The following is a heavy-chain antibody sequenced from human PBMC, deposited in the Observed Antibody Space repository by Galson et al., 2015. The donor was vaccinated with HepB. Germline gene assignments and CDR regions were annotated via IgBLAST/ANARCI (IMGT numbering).Heavy chain of an antibody. J-gene: IGHJ4*02. CDR3: ARMTKSSSSVDY. CDR1: GFSLSTNGMC. CDR2: IDWDDDK. Sequence: PALVKPTQTLTLTCTFSGFSLSTNGMCVTWIRQPPGKALEWLARIDWDDDKYYSSSLRTRLTISKDTSKSQVVLTVANMDPVDTAAYYCARMTKSSSSVDYWGQGTLVAVSS. D-gene: IGHD6-6*01. V-gene: IGHV2-70*11.